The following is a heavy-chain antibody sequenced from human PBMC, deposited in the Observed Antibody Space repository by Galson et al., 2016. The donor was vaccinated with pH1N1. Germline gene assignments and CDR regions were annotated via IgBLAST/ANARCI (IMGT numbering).Heavy chain of an antibody. V-gene: IGHV1-69*05. CDR1: GGTFTIYA. CDR3: ARDPNHTTLYRRVGVDFGY. Sequence: SVKVSCKASGGTFTIYAINWVRQAPGQGLEWMGGISRMFGAPNYAHLFQDRVTITTDDSTSTAYMELMSLRSEDTAVYYCARDPNHTTLYRRVGVDFGYWGQGTLVIVSS. J-gene: IGHJ4*02. D-gene: IGHD1-14*01. CDR2: ISRMFGAP.